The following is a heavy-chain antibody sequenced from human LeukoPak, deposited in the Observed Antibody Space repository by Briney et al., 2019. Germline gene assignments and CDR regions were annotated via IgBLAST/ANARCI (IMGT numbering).Heavy chain of an antibody. CDR3: ARGGTSMGATKRGGFDY. CDR2: ISSSGSTI. J-gene: IGHJ4*02. CDR1: GFTFSDYY. V-gene: IGHV3-11*01. Sequence: GGSLRLSCAASGFTFSDYYMSWIRQPLEKGLEWVSYISSSGSTIYYADSVKGRFTISRDNAKNSLYLQMNSLRAEDTAVYYCARGGTSMGATKRGGFDYWGQGTLVTVSS. D-gene: IGHD1-26*01.